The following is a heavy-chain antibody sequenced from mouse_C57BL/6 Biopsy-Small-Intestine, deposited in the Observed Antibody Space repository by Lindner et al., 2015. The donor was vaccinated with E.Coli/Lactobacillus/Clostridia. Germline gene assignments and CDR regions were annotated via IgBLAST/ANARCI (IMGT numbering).Heavy chain of an antibody. Sequence: VQLQESGGGLVKPGGSLKLSCAASGFTFSDYGMHWVRQTPEKGLDWVAYISGSSATIFYADTVRGRFTISRDNAKNTLFLQMTSLRPEDTAMYYCARNYFGCSLDYWGQGTTLTVSS. CDR3: ARNYFGCSLDY. D-gene: IGHD1-1*01. CDR2: ISGSSATI. CDR1: GFTFSDYG. J-gene: IGHJ2*01. V-gene: IGHV5-17*01.